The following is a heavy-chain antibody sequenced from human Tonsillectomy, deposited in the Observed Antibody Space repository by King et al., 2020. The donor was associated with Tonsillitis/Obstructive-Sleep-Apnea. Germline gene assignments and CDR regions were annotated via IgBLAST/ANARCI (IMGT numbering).Heavy chain of an antibody. CDR1: GDSINSYY. V-gene: IGHV4-59*01. CDR3: AGSKGGGSYFDY. D-gene: IGHD2-15*01. CDR2: ISYSGNT. J-gene: IGHJ4*02. Sequence: VQLQESGPGLVKPSETLSLTCTVSGDSINSYYWSWIRQPPGKGLEWIGYISYSGNTNYNPSLKSRVTISIDTSKNQFSLKLRSVTAADTAVYYCAGSKGGGSYFDYWGQGTLVTVSS.